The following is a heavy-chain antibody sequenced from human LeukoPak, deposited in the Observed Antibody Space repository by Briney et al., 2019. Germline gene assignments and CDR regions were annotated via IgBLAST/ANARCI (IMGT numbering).Heavy chain of an antibody. CDR2: ISYDGSNK. D-gene: IGHD3-10*01. J-gene: IGHJ4*02. V-gene: IGHV3-30-3*01. CDR3: AREGLSGINFDY. CDR1: GFTFSSYA. Sequence: PGGSLRLSCAASGFTFSSYAMHWVRQAPGKGLEWVAVISYDGSNKYYADSVKGRFTISRDNSKNTLYLQMNSLRAEDTAVYYCAREGLSGINFDYWGQGTLVTVSS.